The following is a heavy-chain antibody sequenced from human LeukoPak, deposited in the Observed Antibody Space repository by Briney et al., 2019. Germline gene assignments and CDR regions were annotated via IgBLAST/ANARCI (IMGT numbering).Heavy chain of an antibody. V-gene: IGHV4-59*01. Sequence: PSETLSLTCSVSGGSTSSYYWSWIRQPPGKGLEWIGYIYKSGRTNYSPTLKSRVTISVDTSKNQFSLKLSSVTAADTAVYYCARVRGQYNWFDPWGQGTLVTVSS. CDR3: ARVRGQYNWFDP. CDR2: IYKSGRT. J-gene: IGHJ5*02. CDR1: GGSTSSYY.